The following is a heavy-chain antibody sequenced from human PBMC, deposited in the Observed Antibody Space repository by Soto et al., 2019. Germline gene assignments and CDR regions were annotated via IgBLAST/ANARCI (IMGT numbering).Heavy chain of an antibody. CDR1: GFTFSSYW. D-gene: IGHD3-22*01. Sequence: RGSLRLSCAASGFTFSSYWMHWVRQVPGKGLVWVSRINSDGSSTNYADSVKGRFTISRDNAKNTLYLQMNSLRAEDTAVYYCARDVSMIVVVGFFDYWGQGALVTVSS. V-gene: IGHV3-74*01. CDR3: ARDVSMIVVVGFFDY. J-gene: IGHJ4*02. CDR2: INSDGSST.